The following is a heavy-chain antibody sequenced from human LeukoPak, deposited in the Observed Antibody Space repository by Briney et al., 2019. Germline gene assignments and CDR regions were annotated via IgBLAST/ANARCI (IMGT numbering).Heavy chain of an antibody. V-gene: IGHV3-66*01. D-gene: IGHD3-16*01. CDR2: IYRHGGT. J-gene: IGHJ4*02. Sequence: GGSLRLSCAASGFAVSTNYVSWVRQAPGKGLEWVSVIYRHGGTAYADSVQGRFSISRDNSKNTVDLQMNSLRAEDTAVYYCARDVIYASEIYSYGDSWGQGTLVTVSS. CDR1: GFAVSTNY. CDR3: ARDVIYASEIYSYGDS.